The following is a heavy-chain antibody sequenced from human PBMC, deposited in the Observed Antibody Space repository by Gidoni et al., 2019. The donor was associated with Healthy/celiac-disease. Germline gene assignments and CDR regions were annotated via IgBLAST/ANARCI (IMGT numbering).Heavy chain of an antibody. CDR2: FDPEDGET. CDR1: GYTITELS. D-gene: IGHD1-26*01. Sequence: QVQLVQSGAAVKKPGASAKVSCKVSGYTITELSMHWVRQAPGKGLEWMGGFDPEDGETIYAQKFQGRVTMTEDTSTDTAYMELSSLRSEDKAVYYCATLRSYNDAFDIWGQGTMVTVSS. J-gene: IGHJ3*02. CDR3: ATLRSYNDAFDI. V-gene: IGHV1-24*01.